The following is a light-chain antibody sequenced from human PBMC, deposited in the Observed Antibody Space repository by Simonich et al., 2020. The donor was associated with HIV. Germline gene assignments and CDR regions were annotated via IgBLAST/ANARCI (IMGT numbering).Light chain of an antibody. Sequence: QSVLTQPPSASGTPGQSVSFSCSGSSSNIGSNYVYWYQHRPGTAPKLLIYRNNQRPSGVPGRFSGSKSSTSASLAISGLQSEDEAEYYCAAWDDSLNGRVFGGGTKLTVL. CDR3: AAWDDSLNGRV. CDR2: RNN. V-gene: IGLV1-47*01. J-gene: IGLJ3*02. CDR1: SSNIGSNY.